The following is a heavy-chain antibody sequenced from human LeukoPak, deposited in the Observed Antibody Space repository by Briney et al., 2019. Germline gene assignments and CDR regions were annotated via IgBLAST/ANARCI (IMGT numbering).Heavy chain of an antibody. CDR2: VSGDAEAT. CDR1: GFSFRDYA. CDR3: AKDTPLTAYTSGWSNNCFDY. V-gene: IGHV3-23*01. Sequence: PGGSLRLSCAASGFSFRDYAMTWVRQAPGKGLEWVSTVSGDAEATYYADSVKGRFAISRDHSKSALYLQMNSLRAEDTAIYYCAKDTPLTAYTSGWSNNCFDYWGQGTLVTVSS. J-gene: IGHJ4*02. D-gene: IGHD6-19*01.